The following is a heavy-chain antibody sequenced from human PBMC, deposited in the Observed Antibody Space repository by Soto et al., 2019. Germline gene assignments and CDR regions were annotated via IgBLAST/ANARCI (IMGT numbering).Heavy chain of an antibody. J-gene: IGHJ6*02. CDR1: GYTFNSYG. D-gene: IGHD6-13*01. CDR3: AGDRWPNYYYYYGMDV. V-gene: IGHV1-18*01. CDR2: ISAYNGNT. Sequence: ASVKVSCTAPGYTFNSYGISWVRQANGQGLEWMGWISAYNGNTNYAQKLQGRVTMTTDTSTSTAYMELRSLRSDDTAVYYCAGDRWPNYYYYYGMDVWGQGTTVTVSS.